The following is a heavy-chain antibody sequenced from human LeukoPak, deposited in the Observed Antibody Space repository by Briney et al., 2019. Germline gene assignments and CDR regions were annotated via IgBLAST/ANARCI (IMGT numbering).Heavy chain of an antibody. J-gene: IGHJ4*02. CDR2: ISGTGGGT. CDR1: GFTFSSNA. CDR3: AKFVTPMFDY. V-gene: IGHV3-23*01. Sequence: GGSLRLSCTASGFTFSSNAMTWVRQAPGKGLEWVSSISGTGGGTYYADSVKGRFTISRDNSKNTLYLQMNSLRAEDTAVYYCAKFVTPMFDYWGQGTLVTVSS. D-gene: IGHD4-23*01.